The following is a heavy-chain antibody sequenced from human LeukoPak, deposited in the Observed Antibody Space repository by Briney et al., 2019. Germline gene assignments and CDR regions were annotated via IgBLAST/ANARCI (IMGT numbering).Heavy chain of an antibody. CDR1: GGSISSYY. D-gene: IGHD5-18*01. V-gene: IGHV4-59*01. Sequence: SETLSLTCTVSGGSISSYYWSWIRQPPGKGLEWIGYIYYSGSTNYNPSLKSRVTISVDTSKNQFSLKLSSVTAADTAVYYCARHSYGSESDYWGQGTLVTVSS. CDR3: ARHSYGSESDY. J-gene: IGHJ4*02. CDR2: IYYSGST.